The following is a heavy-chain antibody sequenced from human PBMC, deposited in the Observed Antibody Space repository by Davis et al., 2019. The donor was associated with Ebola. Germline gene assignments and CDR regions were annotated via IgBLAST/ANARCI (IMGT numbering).Heavy chain of an antibody. J-gene: IGHJ5*02. V-gene: IGHV3-7*01. CDR3: ARGRFYCSSTNCYWFDH. CDR1: GFIFSSFW. CDR2: IKQDGSEK. Sequence: SCATSGFIFSSFWMSWVRQAPGKGLEWVANIKQDGSEKYFVDSVEGRFTISRDNAKNSLYLQMNSLRAEDTAVYYCARGRFYCSSTNCYWFDHWGQGTLVTVSS. D-gene: IGHD2-2*01.